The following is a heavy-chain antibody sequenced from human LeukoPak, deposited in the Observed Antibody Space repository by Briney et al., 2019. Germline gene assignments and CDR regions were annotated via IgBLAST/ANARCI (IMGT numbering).Heavy chain of an antibody. J-gene: IGHJ5*02. CDR3: ARVGQWLVENDWFDP. V-gene: IGHV1-2*02. CDR1: GYTFTSYG. Sequence: ASVKVSCKASGYTFTSYGISWVRQAPGQGLEWMGWINPNSGDTNFAQNFQGRVTMTRDTSISTVYMELSRLRSDDTAVYYCARVGQWLVENDWFDPWGQGTLVTVSS. CDR2: INPNSGDT. D-gene: IGHD6-19*01.